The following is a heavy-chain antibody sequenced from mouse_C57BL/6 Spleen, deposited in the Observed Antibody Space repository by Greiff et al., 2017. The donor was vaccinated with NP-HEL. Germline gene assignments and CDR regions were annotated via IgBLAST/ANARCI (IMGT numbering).Heavy chain of an antibody. V-gene: IGHV1-80*01. CDR3: AREKVLRSYAMDY. J-gene: IGHJ4*01. CDR2: IYPGDGDT. CDR1: GYAFSSYW. D-gene: IGHD1-1*01. Sequence: QVQLKQSGAELVKPGASVKISCKASGYAFSSYWMNWVKQRPGKGLEWIGQIYPGDGDTNYNGKFKGKATLTADKSSSTAYMQLSSLTSEDSAVYFCAREKVLRSYAMDYWGQGTSVTVSS.